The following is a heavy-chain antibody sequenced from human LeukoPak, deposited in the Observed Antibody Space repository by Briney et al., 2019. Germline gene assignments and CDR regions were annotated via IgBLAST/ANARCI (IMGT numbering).Heavy chain of an antibody. Sequence: GGSLRLSCTASGFTFRNYGMHWVRQAPGEGLEWVAVVSSAGSVQYYADSAKGRFTISRDNSKNTLYLQMNSLRAEDTAVYYCARDGSSSSWYGEPGFDYWGQGTLVTVSS. CDR2: VSSAGSVQ. V-gene: IGHV3-30*03. J-gene: IGHJ4*02. D-gene: IGHD6-13*01. CDR1: GFTFRNYG. CDR3: ARDGSSSSWYGEPGFDY.